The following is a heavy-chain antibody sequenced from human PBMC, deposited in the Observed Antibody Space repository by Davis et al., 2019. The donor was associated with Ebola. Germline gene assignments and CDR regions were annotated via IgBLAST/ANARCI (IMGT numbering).Heavy chain of an antibody. CDR1: GFTFIDYY. D-gene: IGHD3-10*01. CDR2: ISLNSAST. CDR3: ASGEFVDF. V-gene: IGHV1-2*02. J-gene: IGHJ4*02. Sequence: ASVKVSCKAAGFTFIDYYIHWVRQAPGQGPEWMGWISLNSASTKYSYKFQGRVTLTRDTSTSTVHMDLSSLKSEDTAIYYCASGEFVDFWGQGTLVTVSS.